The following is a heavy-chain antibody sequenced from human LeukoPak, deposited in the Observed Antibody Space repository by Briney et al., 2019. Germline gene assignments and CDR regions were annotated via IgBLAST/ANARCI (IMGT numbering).Heavy chain of an antibody. CDR3: ARGLASGYPPIPFDY. CDR1: GGSISSSYW. J-gene: IGHJ4*02. V-gene: IGHV4-4*02. D-gene: IGHD3-3*01. Sequence: SGTLSLTCGVSGGSISSSYWWSWVRQPPGKGLEWIGEIYHSGSTNYNPSLKSRVTISVDTSKNQFSLSLDSVTAADTAVYYCARGLASGYPPIPFDYWGQGTLVTVSS. CDR2: IYHSGST.